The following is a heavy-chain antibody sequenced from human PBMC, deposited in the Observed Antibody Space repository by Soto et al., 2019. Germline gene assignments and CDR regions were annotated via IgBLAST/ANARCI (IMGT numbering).Heavy chain of an antibody. CDR2: ISGSGGST. Sequence: GESLKISCAASGFTFSSYAMSWVRQAPGKGLEWVSAISGSGGSTYYADSVKGRFTISRDNSKNTLYLQMNSLRAEDTAVYYCAKDRDLFFDYWGQGTLVTVSS. D-gene: IGHD2-21*01. J-gene: IGHJ4*02. V-gene: IGHV3-23*01. CDR3: AKDRDLFFDY. CDR1: GFTFSSYA.